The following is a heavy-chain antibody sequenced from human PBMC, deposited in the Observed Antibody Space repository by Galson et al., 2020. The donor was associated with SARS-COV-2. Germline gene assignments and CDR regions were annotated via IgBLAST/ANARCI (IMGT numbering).Heavy chain of an antibody. D-gene: IGHD6-13*01. CDR1: EFTFTNYA. V-gene: IGHV3-23*01. CDR3: ARCQSGSSTWYFAFDY. CDR2: IGSSGVDT. J-gene: IGHJ4*02. Sequence: GGSLRLSCEAYEFTFTNYAMTWVRQAPGKGLEWVSAIGSSGVDTYYADSVKGRFTISRDNSKNTLYLHINSLRAEDTAIYYCARCQSGSSTWYFAFDYWGQGTLVTVSS.